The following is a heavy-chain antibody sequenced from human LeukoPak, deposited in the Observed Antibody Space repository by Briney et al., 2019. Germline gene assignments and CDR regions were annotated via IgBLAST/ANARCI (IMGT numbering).Heavy chain of an antibody. CDR2: IKQDGSEK. J-gene: IGHJ6*02. CDR1: GLSFSSYW. Sequence: GSLRLSCAASGLSFSSYWMSWFRQAPGKGLEWVANIKQDGSEKYHVDSVKGRFTVSRDNAKNLLYPQLNSLRAEDTAVYYCAKDGYPSAYGMDVWGQGTTVTVSS. D-gene: IGHD5-12*01. CDR3: AKDGYPSAYGMDV. V-gene: IGHV3-7*01.